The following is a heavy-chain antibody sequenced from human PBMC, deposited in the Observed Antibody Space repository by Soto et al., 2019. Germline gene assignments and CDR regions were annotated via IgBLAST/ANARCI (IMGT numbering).Heavy chain of an antibody. D-gene: IGHD3-22*01. CDR2: IYHSGST. V-gene: IGHV4-4*02. Sequence: QVQLQESGPGLVKPSWTLSLTCAVSGGSISSSNWWSWVRQPPGKGLEWIGEIYHSGSTNYNPSLKSRVTISVDKSKNQFSLKRSSVTAADTAVYYCASTPSSAESKYFQHWGQGTLVTVSS. CDR3: ASTPSSAESKYFQH. J-gene: IGHJ1*01. CDR1: GGSISSSNW.